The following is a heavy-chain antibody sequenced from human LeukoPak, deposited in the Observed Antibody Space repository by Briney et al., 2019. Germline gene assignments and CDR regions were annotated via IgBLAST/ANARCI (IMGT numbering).Heavy chain of an antibody. Sequence: KASETLSLTCSVSGGSISSCSYYWGWIRQPPGKGLEWIGSIYYSGSTYYNPSLKSRVTISVDTSKNQFSLKLSSVTAADTAVYFCARGPYSYDSSGAFDIWGQGTMVTVSS. D-gene: IGHD3-22*01. J-gene: IGHJ3*02. CDR1: GGSISSCSYY. CDR2: IYYSGST. CDR3: ARGPYSYDSSGAFDI. V-gene: IGHV4-39*07.